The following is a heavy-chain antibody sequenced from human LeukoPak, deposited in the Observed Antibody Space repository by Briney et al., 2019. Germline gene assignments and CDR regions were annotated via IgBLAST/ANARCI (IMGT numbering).Heavy chain of an antibody. J-gene: IGHJ4*02. V-gene: IGHV4-4*07. CDR1: GGSISSYY. CDR2: IYTSGST. D-gene: IGHD6-19*01. Sequence: SETLSLTCTVSGGSISSYYWRWIRQPAGKGLEWIGRIYTSGSTNYNPSLKSRVTMSVDTSKNQFSLKLSSVTAADTAVYYCARERIAVAGTKIDYWGQGTLVTVSS. CDR3: ARERIAVAGTKIDY.